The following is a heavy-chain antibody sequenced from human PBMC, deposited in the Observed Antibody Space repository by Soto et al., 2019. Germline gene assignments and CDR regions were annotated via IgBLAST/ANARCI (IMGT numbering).Heavy chain of an antibody. CDR3: ARFSQWTWGSYFDY. Sequence: QLQLQESGPGLVKPSETLSLTCTVSGDSISSSSYYWGWIRQPPGKGLEWIGSIYYSGSTYYNPSLKSRVTISVDTSKNQFSLKLSSVTAADTAVYYCARFSQWTWGSYFDYWGQGTLVTVSS. J-gene: IGHJ4*02. V-gene: IGHV4-39*01. CDR2: IYYSGST. CDR1: GDSISSSSYY. D-gene: IGHD3-16*01.